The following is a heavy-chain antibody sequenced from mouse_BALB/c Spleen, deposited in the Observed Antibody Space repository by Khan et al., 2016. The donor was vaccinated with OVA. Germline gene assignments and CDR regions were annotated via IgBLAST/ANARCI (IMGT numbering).Heavy chain of an antibody. CDR3: ARSIMAN. CDR2: ISYSGST. Sequence: EVQLVESGPGLVKPSQSLPLTCTVTGYSITSDYAWNWIRQFPGNKLEWMGYISYSGSTSYNPSLKSRISITRDTSKNQFFLQLNSVTTEDTATYYCARSIMANWGQGTTLTVSS. CDR1: GYSITSDYA. V-gene: IGHV3-2*02. J-gene: IGHJ2*01.